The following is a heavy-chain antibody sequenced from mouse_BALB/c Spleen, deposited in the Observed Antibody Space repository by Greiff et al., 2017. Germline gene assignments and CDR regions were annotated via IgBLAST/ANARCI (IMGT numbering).Heavy chain of an antibody. J-gene: IGHJ1*01. Sequence: VQLQQSGAELVRPGSSVKISCKASGYAFSSYWMNWVKQRPGQGLEWIGQIYPGDGDTNYNGKFKGKATLTADKSSSTAYMQLSSLTSEDSAVYFCARKRSTTEYFDVWGAGTTVTVSS. CDR2: IYPGDGDT. V-gene: IGHV1-80*01. CDR1: GYAFSSYW. CDR3: ARKRSTTEYFDV. D-gene: IGHD1-1*01.